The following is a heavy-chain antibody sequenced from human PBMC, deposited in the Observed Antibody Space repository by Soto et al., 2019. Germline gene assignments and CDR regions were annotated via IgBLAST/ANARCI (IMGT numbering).Heavy chain of an antibody. CDR2: ISYAGTNK. J-gene: IGHJ4*02. Sequence: QVQLVESGGGVVQPGRSLRLSCAASGFTFSSYAMHWVRQAPRKGLEWVAVISYAGTNKDYADSVKGRFTISRDNSKNTLYLHMSSLRTEDTAVYYCAREYCSGSSCYDLDYWGQGTLVTVSS. V-gene: IGHV3-30-3*01. D-gene: IGHD2-15*01. CDR1: GFTFSSYA. CDR3: AREYCSGSSCYDLDY.